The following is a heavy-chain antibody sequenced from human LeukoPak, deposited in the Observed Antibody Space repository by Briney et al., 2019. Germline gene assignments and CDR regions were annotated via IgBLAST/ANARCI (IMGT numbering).Heavy chain of an antibody. CDR2: INEDGSAQ. Sequence: GGSLRLSCAASGFIFSDYWMNWVCQVPGKGLEWVANINEDGSAQDYVDSVRGRFSISRDNAKNSLYLQMNSLRVEDTAIYYCATRESSMARSHWGQGTLVTVSS. V-gene: IGHV3-7*01. D-gene: IGHD3-10*01. CDR1: GFIFSDYW. CDR3: ATRESSMARSH. J-gene: IGHJ4*02.